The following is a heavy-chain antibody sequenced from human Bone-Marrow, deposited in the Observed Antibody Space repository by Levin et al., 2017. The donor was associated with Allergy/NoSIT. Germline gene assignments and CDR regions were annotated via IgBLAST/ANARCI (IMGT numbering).Heavy chain of an antibody. J-gene: IGHJ6*02. CDR1: GFDFTNDW. Sequence: GGSLRLSCKASGFDFTNDWIAWVRQMPGKGLELMGLVYPADSNTRYSPSFQGHVTISADKSIRTAYLQWSSLKASDTAVYYCARSMGRSYYFYYYALDVWGQGTTVTVSS. D-gene: IGHD1-26*01. V-gene: IGHV5-51*01. CDR3: ARSMGRSYYFYYYALDV. CDR2: VYPADSNT.